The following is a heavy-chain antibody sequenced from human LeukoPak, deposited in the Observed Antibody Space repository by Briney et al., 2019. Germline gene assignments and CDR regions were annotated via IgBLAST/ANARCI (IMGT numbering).Heavy chain of an antibody. CDR3: AKDIVVVPAASGCDY. D-gene: IGHD2-2*01. CDR2: ISGSGGST. V-gene: IGHV3-23*01. Sequence: GGSLRLSCAASGFTFSSYAMSWVRQAPGKGLEWVSAISGSGGSTYYADSVKGRFTISRDNSKNTLYLQMNSPRAEDTAVYYCAKDIVVVPAASGCDYWGQGTLVTVSS. CDR1: GFTFSSYA. J-gene: IGHJ4*02.